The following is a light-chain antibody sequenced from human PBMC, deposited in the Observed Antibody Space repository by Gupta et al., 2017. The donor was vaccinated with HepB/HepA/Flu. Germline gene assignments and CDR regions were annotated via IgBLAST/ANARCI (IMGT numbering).Light chain of an antibody. J-gene: IGLJ2*01. V-gene: IGLV3-19*01. CDR1: SLSRYY. Sequence: SSELTQDPTVSVALGQTITITCQGDSLSRYYATWYQQKPGQAPVLVVYGKNNRPSGIPDRFSGSRSGNTASLTITGAQAEDEADYYCNSRDSSGDHLVFGAGTKLTVL. CDR3: NSRDSSGDHLV. CDR2: GKN.